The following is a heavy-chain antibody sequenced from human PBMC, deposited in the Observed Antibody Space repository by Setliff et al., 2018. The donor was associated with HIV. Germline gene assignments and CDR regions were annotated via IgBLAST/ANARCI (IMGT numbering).Heavy chain of an antibody. CDR1: GYSISSDYY. Sequence: SETLSLTCAVSGYSISSDYYWGWIRQPPGKGLEWIGSIYHSGSTYYNSSLKSRITISLDTSKNQFSLKLSSVTAADTAVYYCARHGAYEAYYDYMDVWGKGTTVTVSS. V-gene: IGHV4-38-2*01. J-gene: IGHJ6*03. CDR3: ARHGAYEAYYDYMDV. D-gene: IGHD5-12*01. CDR2: IYHSGST.